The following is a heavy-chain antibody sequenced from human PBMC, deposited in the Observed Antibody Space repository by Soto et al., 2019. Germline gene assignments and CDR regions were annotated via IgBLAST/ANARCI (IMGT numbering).Heavy chain of an antibody. J-gene: IGHJ4*02. Sequence: GGSLRLSCAASGFSVSDNYVTWVRQAPGKGLEWVSVIYAGGDTFYADSVKGRFTISRDTSENMAYLQMRSLTVEDTAVYHCARGLGFCSGGACYEYWGQGTVVTVSS. CDR1: GFSVSDNY. CDR2: IYAGGDT. CDR3: ARGLGFCSGGACYEY. D-gene: IGHD2-15*01. V-gene: IGHV3-53*01.